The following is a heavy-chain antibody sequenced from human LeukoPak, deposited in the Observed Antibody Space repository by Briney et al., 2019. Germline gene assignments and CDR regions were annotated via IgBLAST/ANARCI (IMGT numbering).Heavy chain of an antibody. J-gene: IGHJ3*02. Sequence: GASVKVSCKASGYTFTSYDINWVRQATGQGLEWMGWMNPNSGNTGYAQKFQGRVTITRNTSISTAYMELSSLRSEDTAVYYCARGYYGSGSELDAFDIWGQGTMVTVSS. CDR2: MNPNSGNT. V-gene: IGHV1-8*03. CDR3: ARGYYGSGSELDAFDI. CDR1: GYTFTSYD. D-gene: IGHD3-10*01.